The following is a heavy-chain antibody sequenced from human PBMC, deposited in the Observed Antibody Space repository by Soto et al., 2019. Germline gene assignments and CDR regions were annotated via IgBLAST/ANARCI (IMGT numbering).Heavy chain of an antibody. CDR2: ISSGGTSI. CDR3: ARDRGTVTNDVGQDYGMDV. J-gene: IGHJ6*02. V-gene: IGHV3-48*02. Sequence: GGSLRLSCAASGFTFSSYSMNWVRQAPGKGLEWVSYISSGGTSIYYADSVQGRFTISRDNAKNSLYLQMNSLRDEDTAVYYCARDRGTVTNDVGQDYGMDVWGQGTTVTVSS. D-gene: IGHD4-17*01. CDR1: GFTFSSYS.